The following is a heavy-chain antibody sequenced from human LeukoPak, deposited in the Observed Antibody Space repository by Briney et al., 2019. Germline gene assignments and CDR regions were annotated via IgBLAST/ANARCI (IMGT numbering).Heavy chain of an antibody. CDR2: ISYSGST. CDR1: GGSISSSTYY. D-gene: IGHD5-18*01. Sequence: SETLSLTCTVSGGSISSSTYYWGWIRQPPGKGLEWIGSISYSGSTYYNSSLKSRVTISVDTSKNQFSLKLSSVTAADTAVYYCARHQGGYTYGYSCFDYWGQGTLVTVSS. J-gene: IGHJ4*02. CDR3: ARHQGGYTYGYSCFDY. V-gene: IGHV4-39*01.